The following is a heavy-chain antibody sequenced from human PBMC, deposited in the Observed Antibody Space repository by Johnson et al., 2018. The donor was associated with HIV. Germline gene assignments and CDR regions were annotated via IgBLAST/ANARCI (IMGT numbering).Heavy chain of an antibody. Sequence: QVQLVESGGGVVQPWRSLRLSCAASGFPFRSYTVHWVRQAPGKGLEWVAVISYDGTKKYYADSVKGRFTISRDISKNTLYLQMNSRRADDTAVYYCAKDLRVFDWFNAYDAFDIWGQGTMVTVAS. CDR1: GFPFRSYT. CDR3: AKDLRVFDWFNAYDAFDI. CDR2: ISYDGTKK. J-gene: IGHJ3*02. D-gene: IGHD3-9*01. V-gene: IGHV3-30-3*01.